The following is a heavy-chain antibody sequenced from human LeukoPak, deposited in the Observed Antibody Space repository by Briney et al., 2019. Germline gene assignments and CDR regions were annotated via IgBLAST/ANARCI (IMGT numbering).Heavy chain of an antibody. J-gene: IGHJ4*02. CDR1: GFTFSNYG. CDR2: ISEDGINK. V-gene: IGHV3-30*18. D-gene: IGHD6-13*01. Sequence: PGGSLRLSCAASGFTFSNYGMHCVRQAPGKGLEWVAGISEDGINKYYADSVKARFTISRDNSNNTLFLQMNNLRADDTAVYYCAKGRETTASGTFDYWGQGALVTVSS. CDR3: AKGRETTASGTFDY.